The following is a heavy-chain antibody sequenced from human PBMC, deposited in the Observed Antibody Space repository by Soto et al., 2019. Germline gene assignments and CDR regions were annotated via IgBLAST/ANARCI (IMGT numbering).Heavy chain of an antibody. D-gene: IGHD3-10*01. Sequence: ASVKVSCKASGYTFTSYYMHWVRQAPGQGLEWMGIINPSGGSASYAQKFQGRVTMTRDTSTSTVYMELSSLRSEDTAVYYCARDLGDYSGSGSYYFDYWGQGTLVTVSS. J-gene: IGHJ4*02. V-gene: IGHV1-46*01. CDR1: GYTFTSYY. CDR3: ARDLGDYSGSGSYYFDY. CDR2: INPSGGSA.